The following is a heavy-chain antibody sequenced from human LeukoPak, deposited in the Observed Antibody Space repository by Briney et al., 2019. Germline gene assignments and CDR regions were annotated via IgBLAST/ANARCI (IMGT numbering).Heavy chain of an antibody. J-gene: IGHJ6*03. CDR3: ATLTGGRATFYYYYYMDV. V-gene: IGHV3-30*02. D-gene: IGHD1-26*01. CDR1: GFTFSSYG. CDR2: IRYDGSNK. Sequence: GGSPRLSCAASGFTFSSYGMHWVRQAPGKGLEWVAFIRYDGSNKYYADSVKGRFTISRDNSKNTLYLQMNSLRAEDTAVYYCATLTGGRATFYYYYYMDVWGKGTTVTISS.